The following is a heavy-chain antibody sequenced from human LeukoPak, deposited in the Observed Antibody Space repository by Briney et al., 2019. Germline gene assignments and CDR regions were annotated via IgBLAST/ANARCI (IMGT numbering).Heavy chain of an antibody. CDR1: GASISSGSDY. D-gene: IGHD3-16*01. J-gene: IGHJ6*03. Sequence: PSQTLSLTCSVSGASISSGSDYWSWIRQPAGKALEWIGRVHTSGNPNYNPSPESRVSISIDRSKNQFSLELNSVTAADTAVYYCAGDGGDLGPGTIRGARFYYYYMDVWGKGTTVIVSS. V-gene: IGHV4-61*02. CDR2: VHTSGNP. CDR3: AGDGGDLGPGTIRGARFYYYYMDV.